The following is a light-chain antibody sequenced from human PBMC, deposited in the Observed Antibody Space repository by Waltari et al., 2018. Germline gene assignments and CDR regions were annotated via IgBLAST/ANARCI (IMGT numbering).Light chain of an antibody. CDR3: MQGTHWPYT. Sequence: VVMTQSLLSLPVTLGQPASIPCTSSQSIVNSAENTHFTWFQQRPGQSPRRLIYRVFNRDSGVPDRFSGSGSGTDFTLKISRVEAEYVGVYYCMQGTHWPYTFGQGTKLDIK. J-gene: IGKJ2*01. V-gene: IGKV2-30*01. CDR1: QSIVNSAENTH. CDR2: RVF.